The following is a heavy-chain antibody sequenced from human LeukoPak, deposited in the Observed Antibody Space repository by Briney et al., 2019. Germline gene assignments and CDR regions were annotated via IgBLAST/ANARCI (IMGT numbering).Heavy chain of an antibody. J-gene: IGHJ4*02. V-gene: IGHV3-23*01. D-gene: IGHD5-12*01. Sequence: PGGSLRLSCAASGFTFSSYAMSWVRQAPGKGLEWVSVISGSGGRTYYADSVKGRFTISGDNSKNTLYVQMNSLRAEDTAVYYCAKDLLAATIDYYFDYWGQGTLVTVSS. CDR3: AKDLLAATIDYYFDY. CDR2: ISGSGGRT. CDR1: GFTFSSYA.